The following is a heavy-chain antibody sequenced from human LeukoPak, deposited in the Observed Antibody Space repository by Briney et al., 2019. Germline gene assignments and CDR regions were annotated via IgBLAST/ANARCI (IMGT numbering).Heavy chain of an antibody. CDR2: ISRSSSYI. CDR1: GFTYSTYT. J-gene: IGHJ2*01. D-gene: IGHD5-18*01. Sequence: GGSLRLSCAASGFTYSTYTMNWVRQSPGKGLEWVSSISRSSSYIYYADSVKGRFTISRDNAANSLDLQMNSLRTEDTAVYYCARDLTALDTPLARPWYFDLWGRGTLVTVSS. CDR3: ARDLTALDTPLARPWYFDL. V-gene: IGHV3-21*01.